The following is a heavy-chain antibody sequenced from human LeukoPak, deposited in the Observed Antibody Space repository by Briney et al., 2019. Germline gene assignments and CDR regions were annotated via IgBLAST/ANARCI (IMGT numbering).Heavy chain of an antibody. CDR2: ISGSGDTT. V-gene: IGHV3-23*01. D-gene: IGHD2-15*01. CDR3: EKDTSAWWYHRAYMNV. Sequence: GGSLRLSCAASGFTFSNYAMSWVRQAPGGGLEWVSAISGSGDTTFHADSVKGRFTTSGDNSKNTLSLQMSGLRVEDSAVYFCEKDTSAWWYHRAYMNVWGTGTTVTVSS. J-gene: IGHJ6*03. CDR1: GFTFSNYA.